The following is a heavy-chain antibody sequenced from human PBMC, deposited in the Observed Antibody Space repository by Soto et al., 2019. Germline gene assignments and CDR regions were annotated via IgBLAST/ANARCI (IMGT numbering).Heavy chain of an antibody. J-gene: IGHJ6*02. CDR3: AKSADPYYYYYGMDV. CDR2: ISGSGGST. V-gene: IGHV3-23*01. Sequence: PGGSLRLSCAASGFTFSSYAVSWVRQAPGKGLEWVSAISGSGGSTYYADSVKGRFTISRDNSKNTLYLQMNSLRAEDTAVYYCAKSADPYYYYYGMDVWGQGTTVTVSS. CDR1: GFTFSSYA. D-gene: IGHD2-2*01.